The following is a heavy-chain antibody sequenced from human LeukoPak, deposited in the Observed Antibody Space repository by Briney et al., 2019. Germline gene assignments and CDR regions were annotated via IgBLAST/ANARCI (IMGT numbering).Heavy chain of an antibody. Sequence: GGSLRLSCAASGFTFSSYAMSWVRQAPGKGLEWVSAISGSGGSTYYADSVKGRFTISRDNSKNTLYLQMNSLRAEDMALYYCAKAYQSRGYYYDSSGYGGPDAFDIWGQGTMVTVSS. V-gene: IGHV3-23*01. J-gene: IGHJ3*02. CDR2: ISGSGGST. D-gene: IGHD3-22*01. CDR3: AKAYQSRGYYYDSSGYGGPDAFDI. CDR1: GFTFSSYA.